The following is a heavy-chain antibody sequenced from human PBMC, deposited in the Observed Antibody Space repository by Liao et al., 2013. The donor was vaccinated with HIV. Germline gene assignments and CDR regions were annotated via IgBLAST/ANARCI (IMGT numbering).Heavy chain of an antibody. J-gene: IGHJ2*01. V-gene: IGHV4-39*07. CDR2: IFYSGST. CDR3: ARADYYGSGSFGYFDL. D-gene: IGHD3-10*01. CDR1: GDSISSTSNY. Sequence: QVQLQESGPGLVKPPETLSLTCTVSGDSISSTSNYWGWIRQPPGKGLEWIGSIFYSGSTYYNPSLKSRVTISVDTSKNQFSLKLSSVTAADTAVYYCARADYYGSGSFGYFDLWGRGTLVTVSS.